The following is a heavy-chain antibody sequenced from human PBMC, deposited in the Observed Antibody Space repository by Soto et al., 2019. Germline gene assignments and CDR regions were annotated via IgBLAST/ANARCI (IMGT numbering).Heavy chain of an antibody. CDR2: IYHSGST. J-gene: IGHJ4*02. V-gene: IGHV4-34*01. Sequence: SETLSLTCSVYGDSFTKYYWSWIRQPPGKGLEWIGGIYHSGSTYYNPSLKSRVTISVDTSKNQFSLKLSSVTAADTAVYYCARVPRYIVDYWGQGTLVTVSS. D-gene: IGHD3-16*02. CDR3: ARVPRYIVDY. CDR1: GDSFTKYY.